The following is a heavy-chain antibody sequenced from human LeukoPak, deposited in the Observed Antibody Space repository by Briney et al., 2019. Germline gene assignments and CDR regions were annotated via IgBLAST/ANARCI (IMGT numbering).Heavy chain of an antibody. Sequence: GGSLRLSCAASGFTVSSNYMSWVRQAPGKGLEWASVIYSGGSTYYADSVKGRFTISRDNSKNTLYLQMNSLRAEDTAVYYCARAPNWNYAQNYYFDYWGQGTLVTVSS. J-gene: IGHJ4*02. D-gene: IGHD1-7*01. CDR1: GFTVSSNY. V-gene: IGHV3-53*01. CDR2: IYSGGST. CDR3: ARAPNWNYAQNYYFDY.